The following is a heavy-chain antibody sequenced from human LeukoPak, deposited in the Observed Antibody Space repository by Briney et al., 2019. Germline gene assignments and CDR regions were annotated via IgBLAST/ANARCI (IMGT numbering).Heavy chain of an antibody. D-gene: IGHD6-6*01. CDR3: ATFLAIIAARDSLYFQH. J-gene: IGHJ1*01. V-gene: IGHV3-23*01. CDR1: GFTFSKYA. CDR2: VSGSGGVT. Sequence: GGSLRLSCGASGFTFSKYAMSWVRQAPGKGLEWVSGVSGSGGVTYYADSVKGRFTISRDNSKNTLHLQMNSLRAEDTAVYYCATFLAIIAARDSLYFQHWGQGTLVSVSS.